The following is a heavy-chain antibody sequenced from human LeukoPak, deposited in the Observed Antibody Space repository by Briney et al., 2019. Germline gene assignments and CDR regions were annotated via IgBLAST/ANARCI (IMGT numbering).Heavy chain of an antibody. J-gene: IGHJ6*02. CDR1: GGSFSGYY. CDR2: INHSGST. Sequence: SETLSLTCAVYGGSFSGYYWSWIRQPPGKGLEWIGEINHSGSTNYNPSLKSRVTISVDTSKNQFSLKLSSVTAADTAVYYCARHAYGSGSYYSRYYYYYGMDVRGQGTTVTVSS. D-gene: IGHD3-10*01. V-gene: IGHV4-34*01. CDR3: ARHAYGSGSYYSRYYYYYGMDV.